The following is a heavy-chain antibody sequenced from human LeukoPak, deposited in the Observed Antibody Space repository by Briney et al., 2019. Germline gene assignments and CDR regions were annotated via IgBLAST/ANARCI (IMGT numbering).Heavy chain of an antibody. D-gene: IGHD5-12*01. V-gene: IGHV1-46*01. Sequence: ASVKVSCKASGYTFTSYYMHWVRQAPGQGLEWMGIINPSGGSTSYAQKFQGRVTMTRDTSTSTVYMELSSLRSEDTAVCYCARDLPSTAVATYNWFDPWGQGTLVTVSS. CDR1: GYTFTSYY. CDR3: ARDLPSTAVATYNWFDP. CDR2: INPSGGST. J-gene: IGHJ5*02.